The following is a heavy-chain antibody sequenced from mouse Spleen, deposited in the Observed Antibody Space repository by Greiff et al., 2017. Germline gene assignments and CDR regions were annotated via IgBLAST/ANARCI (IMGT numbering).Heavy chain of an antibody. D-gene: IGHD1-1*01. Sequence: VQLQQSGAELARPGAPVKMSCKASGYTFTSYTMHWVKQRPGQGLEWIGYINPSSGYTKYNQKFKDKATLTADKSSSTAYMQLSSLTSEDSAVYYCAREERYYGTQFAYWGQGTLVTVSA. CDR3: AREERYYGTQFAY. CDR1: GYTFTSYT. CDR2: INPSSGYT. V-gene: IGHV1-4*01. J-gene: IGHJ3*01.